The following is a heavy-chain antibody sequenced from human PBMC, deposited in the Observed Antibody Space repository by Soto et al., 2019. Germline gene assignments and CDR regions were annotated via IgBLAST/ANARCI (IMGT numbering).Heavy chain of an antibody. CDR1: GGSISSSSYY. CDR2: IYYSGSA. V-gene: IGHV4-39*01. D-gene: IGHD3-10*01. Sequence: SETLSLTCTVSGGSISSSSYYWGWIRQPPGKGLEWIGSIYYSGSAYYNPSLKSRVTISVDTSKNQFSLKLSSVTAADTAVYYCASGGELLNTYYYGMDVWGQGTTVTVSS. J-gene: IGHJ6*02. CDR3: ASGGELLNTYYYGMDV.